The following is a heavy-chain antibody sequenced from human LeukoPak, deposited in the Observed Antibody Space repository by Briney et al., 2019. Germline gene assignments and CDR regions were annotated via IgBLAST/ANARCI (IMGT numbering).Heavy chain of an antibody. Sequence: SETLSLTCTVSGGSISSYYWSWIRQPPGKGLEWIGYIYYSGSTNYNPSLKSRVTISVDTSKNQFSLKLSSVTAADTAVYYCARGNSNYNYYYMDVWGKGTTVTVSS. CDR2: IYYSGST. CDR1: GGSISSYY. J-gene: IGHJ6*03. CDR3: ARGNSNYNYYYMDV. D-gene: IGHD4-11*01. V-gene: IGHV4-59*01.